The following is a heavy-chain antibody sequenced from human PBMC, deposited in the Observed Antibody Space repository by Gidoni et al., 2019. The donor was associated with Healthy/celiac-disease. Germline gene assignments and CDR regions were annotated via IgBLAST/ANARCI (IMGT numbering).Heavy chain of an antibody. CDR2: ISYDGSNK. CDR1: GVTFSSYG. J-gene: IGHJ4*02. D-gene: IGHD2-15*01. CDR3: AKDHSHCSGGSCYHFDY. V-gene: IGHV3-30*18. Sequence: QVQLVESGGGVVQPGGSLRLSCAASGVTFSSYGMHWVRQAPGKGLEWGAVISYDGSNKYYADSVKGRFTISRDNSKNTLYLQMNSLRAEDTAVYYCAKDHSHCSGGSCYHFDYWGQGTLVTVSS.